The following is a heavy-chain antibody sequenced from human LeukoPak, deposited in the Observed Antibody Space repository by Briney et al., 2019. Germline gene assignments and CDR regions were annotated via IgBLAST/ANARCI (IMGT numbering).Heavy chain of an antibody. V-gene: IGHV3-74*01. Sequence: QAGGSLRLSCAASGLAFSSYWMHWVRHAPGKGLVWVSRINSDESSTNYADSVKGRFTISRDKAKNTLYLQMNSLSAEGTAVYYGSRFLPYGGDCYFHQWAQGTLVPLSS. CDR3: SRFLPYGGDCYFHQ. D-gene: IGHD4-23*01. CDR2: INSDESST. J-gene: IGHJ4*02. CDR1: GLAFSSYW.